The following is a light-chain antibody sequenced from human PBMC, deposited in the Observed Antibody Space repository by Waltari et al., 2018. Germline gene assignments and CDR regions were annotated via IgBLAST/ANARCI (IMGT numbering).Light chain of an antibody. V-gene: IGKV4-1*01. CDR1: RSVFYTSNNKNY. Sequence: DIVMTQSPDSLALSLGERASINCKSSRSVFYTSNNKNYLAWYQQKPGQPPKLLIYWASTLDSGVPDRFSGSGSGTDFTLTISSLQAEDVAVYSCQQYYSSPTTFGQGTKVEIK. J-gene: IGKJ1*01. CDR3: QQYYSSPTT. CDR2: WAS.